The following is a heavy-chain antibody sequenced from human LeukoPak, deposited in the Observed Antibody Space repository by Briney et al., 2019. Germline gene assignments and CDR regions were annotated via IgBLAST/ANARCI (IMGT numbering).Heavy chain of an antibody. CDR2: ISAYNGNN. CDR1: GYTFTSYG. Sequence: ASVKVSCKASGYTFTSYGISWVRQAPGQGLEWMGWISAYNGNNNYAQKLQGRVTMPTDTSTSTAYMELRSLRSDDTAVYYCTRVLYYSSGYILDYWGQGTLVTVSS. V-gene: IGHV1-18*01. CDR3: TRVLYYSSGYILDY. D-gene: IGHD3-22*01. J-gene: IGHJ4*02.